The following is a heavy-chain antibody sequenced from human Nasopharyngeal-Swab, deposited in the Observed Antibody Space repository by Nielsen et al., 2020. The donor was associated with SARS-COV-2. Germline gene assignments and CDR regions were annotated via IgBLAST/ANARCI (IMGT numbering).Heavy chain of an antibody. CDR3: SDSRGRYSMCQN. CDR2: TIPVLGIA. J-gene: IGHJ4*02. CDR1: GGTFSSYA. Sequence: SAKVSCKASGGTFSSYAIGWVRQAPGQGLEWMGRTIPVLGIANYEQKFQGRVTITADKSTSTAYMELSSLRSEDTAVYYCSDSRGRYSMCQNWGQGTLVTVSS. V-gene: IGHV1-69*04. D-gene: IGHD6-19*01.